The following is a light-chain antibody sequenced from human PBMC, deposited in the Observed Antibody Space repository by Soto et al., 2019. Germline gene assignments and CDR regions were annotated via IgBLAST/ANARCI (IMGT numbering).Light chain of an antibody. CDR3: QQYASSVVT. CDR1: QSVTSNY. J-gene: IGKJ4*01. V-gene: IGKV3-20*01. CDR2: GAS. Sequence: EIVLTQAPGTLSLSPGERATLSCRASQSVTSNYLAWYQQKPGQTPRLLIYGASNRATGIPDRFTGSGSGTDFTLSISRLEPEDFAVLYCQQYASSVVTFGGGTKVEIK.